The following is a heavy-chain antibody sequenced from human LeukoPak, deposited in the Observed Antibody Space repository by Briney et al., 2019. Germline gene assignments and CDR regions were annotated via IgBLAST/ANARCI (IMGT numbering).Heavy chain of an antibody. J-gene: IGHJ4*02. CDR2: INHSGST. CDR3: AGSIAARPLDY. Sequence: SETLSLTFAVYGGSFSDYYWSWIRQPPGKGLEWIGEINHSGSTNYNPSLKSRVTISVDTSKNQFSLKLSSVTAADTAVYYCAGSIAARPLDYWGQGTLVTVSS. V-gene: IGHV4-34*01. CDR1: GGSFSDYY. D-gene: IGHD6-6*01.